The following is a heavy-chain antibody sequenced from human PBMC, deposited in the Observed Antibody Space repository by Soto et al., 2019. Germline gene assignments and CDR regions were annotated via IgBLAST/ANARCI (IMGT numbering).Heavy chain of an antibody. V-gene: IGHV4-4*07. CDR2: VYSSGTT. Sequence: SETLSLTCSVSGGSINSYWWSWIRQPAGKGLEWIGRVYSSGTTDYNPSLNSRATMSVETSKNQFSLKLSSVTAADTAVYYCASSLKWELLSPDAFDIWGQGTMVTVSS. CDR1: GGSINSYW. D-gene: IGHD1-26*01. CDR3: ASSLKWELLSPDAFDI. J-gene: IGHJ3*02.